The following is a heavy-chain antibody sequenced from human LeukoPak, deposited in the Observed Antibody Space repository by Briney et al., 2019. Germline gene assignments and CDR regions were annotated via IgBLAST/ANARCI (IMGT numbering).Heavy chain of an antibody. CDR1: GFTFSSYA. CDR3: ARDREGYYYYMDV. V-gene: IGHV3-30-3*01. J-gene: IGHJ6*03. Sequence: GGSLRLTCAASGFTFSSYAMHWVRQAPGKGLERVPVISYDGSNKYYADSVKGRFTISRDNSNNTLYLQVNSLRAEDTAVYYCARDREGYYYYMDVWGKGTTVTVSS. D-gene: IGHD1-26*01. CDR2: ISYDGSNK.